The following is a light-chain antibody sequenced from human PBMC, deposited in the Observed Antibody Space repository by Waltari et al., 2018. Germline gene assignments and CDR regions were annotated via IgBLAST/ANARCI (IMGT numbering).Light chain of an antibody. Sequence: IQMTQSPSALSASVGDRVTITCRASQRINTWMAWYQPRPGKAPKVLICDVSTLESGVPSRFSGSGSGTEFTLAINNLQPEDFATYYCQQYYRYYTFGQGTKLEIK. CDR3: QQYYRYYT. J-gene: IGKJ2*01. V-gene: IGKV1-5*01. CDR1: QRINTW. CDR2: DVS.